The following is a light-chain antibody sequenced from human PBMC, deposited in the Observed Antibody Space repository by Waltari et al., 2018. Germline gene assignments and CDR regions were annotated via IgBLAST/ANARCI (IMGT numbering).Light chain of an antibody. CDR2: YES. V-gene: IGLV3-21*04. CDR3: QVWDYIQGV. CDR1: NPGRKS. Sequence: SYVLTQPPSVSVAPGQPARIPCGGNNPGRKSVHWNQQKGGQAPVLVIHYESGRPTCIPERFSGSTSGDTATLSISRVEAGDEADYFCQVWDYIQGVFGGGTKLTVL. J-gene: IGLJ3*02.